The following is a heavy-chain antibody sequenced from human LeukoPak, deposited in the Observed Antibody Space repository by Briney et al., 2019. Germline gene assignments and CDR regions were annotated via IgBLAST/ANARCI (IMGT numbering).Heavy chain of an antibody. CDR1: GGSISSYY. CDR3: ARGTTYYYDSSGANDAFDI. J-gene: IGHJ3*02. Sequence: SETLSLTCTVSGGSISSYYWSWIRQPPGKGLEWIGEINHSGSTNYNPSLKSRVTISVDTSKNQFSLKLSSVTAADTAVYYCARGTTYYYDSSGANDAFDIWGQGTLVTVSS. D-gene: IGHD3-22*01. V-gene: IGHV4-34*01. CDR2: INHSGST.